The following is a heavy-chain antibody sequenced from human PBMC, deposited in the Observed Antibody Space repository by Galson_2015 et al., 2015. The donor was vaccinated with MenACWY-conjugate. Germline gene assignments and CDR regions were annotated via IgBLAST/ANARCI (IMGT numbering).Heavy chain of an antibody. V-gene: IGHV3-48*04. CDR2: ITSSSSTI. CDR3: ARVGYGESVTPDDY. CDR1: GFSLSRCS. Sequence: SLRLSCAASGFSLSRCSMNWVRQAPGKGLEWISYITSSSSTIYYADSVKGRFTISRDNAKNSLYLQMNSLRAEDTAVYYCARVGYGESVTPDDYWGRGTLVTVSS. J-gene: IGHJ4*02. D-gene: IGHD4-17*01.